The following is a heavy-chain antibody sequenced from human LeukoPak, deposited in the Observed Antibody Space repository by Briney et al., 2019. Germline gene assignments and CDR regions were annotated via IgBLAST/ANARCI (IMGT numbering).Heavy chain of an antibody. CDR2: IYPSDSET. Sequence: GESLKISCKSSGYTFSTNWIGWVRQMPGKGLEWMGIIYPSDSETRYSPSFQGQVTISADKSISTIYLQWSSLKASDTAIYYCARPSNSGYDYSGQGALVTVSS. CDR1: GYTFSTNW. D-gene: IGHD5-12*01. CDR3: ARPSNSGYDY. V-gene: IGHV5-51*01. J-gene: IGHJ4*02.